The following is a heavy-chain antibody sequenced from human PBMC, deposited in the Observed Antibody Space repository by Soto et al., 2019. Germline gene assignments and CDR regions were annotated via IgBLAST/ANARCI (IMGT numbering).Heavy chain of an antibody. CDR2: IYYSGST. V-gene: IGHV4-39*01. D-gene: IGHD2-2*01. J-gene: IGHJ6*02. Sequence: PSETLSLTCTVSGGSISSSSYYWGWIRQPPGKGLEWIGSIYYSGSTYYNPSLKSRVTISVDTSKNQFSLKPSSVTAADTAVYYCTLGYCSSTSCYGVNYYYGMDVWGQGTTVTVSS. CDR1: GGSISSSSYY. CDR3: TLGYCSSTSCYGVNYYYGMDV.